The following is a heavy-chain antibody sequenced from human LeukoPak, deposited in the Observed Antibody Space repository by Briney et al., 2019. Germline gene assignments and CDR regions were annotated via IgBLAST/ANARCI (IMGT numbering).Heavy chain of an antibody. J-gene: IGHJ4*02. V-gene: IGHV3-7*03. Sequence: GGSLRLSCAASGFTFSSYWMSWVRQAPGKGLEWVANIKQDGSEKYYVDSVKGRFTISRDNAKNSLYMQMNSLRAEDTAVYYCAKVLSGWSYFDYWGQGTLVTVSS. CDR3: AKVLSGWSYFDY. CDR1: GFTFSSYW. CDR2: IKQDGSEK. D-gene: IGHD6-19*01.